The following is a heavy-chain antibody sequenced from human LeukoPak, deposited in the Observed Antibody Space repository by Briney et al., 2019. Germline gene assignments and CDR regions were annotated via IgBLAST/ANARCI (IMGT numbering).Heavy chain of an antibody. CDR1: GGSISSSSYY. D-gene: IGHD1-26*01. CDR2: TYYSGST. Sequence: PSETLSLTCTVSGGSISSSSYYWGWIRQPPGKGLEWIGSTYYSGSTYYNPSLKSRVTISVDTSKNQFSLKLSSVTAADTAVYYCARRLVGATTLFDYWGQGTLVTVSS. J-gene: IGHJ4*02. V-gene: IGHV4-39*01. CDR3: ARRLVGATTLFDY.